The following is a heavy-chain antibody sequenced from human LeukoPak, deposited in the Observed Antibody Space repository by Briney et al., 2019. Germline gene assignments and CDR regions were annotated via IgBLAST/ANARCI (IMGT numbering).Heavy chain of an antibody. CDR1: GGSISSYY. V-gene: IGHV4-59*01. J-gene: IGHJ5*02. CDR3: AKTITIFGVAPFNWFDP. Sequence: SETLSLTCTDYGGSISSYYWSWLRQPPGKGLEWIGYIYYSGSTNYNPSLKSRVTISVDTSKNQFSLKLSSVTAADTAVYYCAKTITIFGVAPFNWFDPWGQGTLVTVSS. CDR2: IYYSGST. D-gene: IGHD3-3*01.